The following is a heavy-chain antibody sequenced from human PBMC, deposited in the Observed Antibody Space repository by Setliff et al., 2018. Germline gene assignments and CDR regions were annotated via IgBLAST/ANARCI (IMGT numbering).Heavy chain of an antibody. V-gene: IGHV1-2*04. Sequence: ASVKVSCKASGYTFTGYYMHWVRQAPGQGLEWMGWINPNSGGTNYAQKFQGWVTMTRDTSASTVYMEVSSLKAEDTAVYYCARVLGIAAAGTEDYWGQGTLVTVSS. CDR3: ARVLGIAAAGTEDY. CDR1: GYTFTGYY. D-gene: IGHD6-13*01. J-gene: IGHJ4*02. CDR2: INPNSGGT.